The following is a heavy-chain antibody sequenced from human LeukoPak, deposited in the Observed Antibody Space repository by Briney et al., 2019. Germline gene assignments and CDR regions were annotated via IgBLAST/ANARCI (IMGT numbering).Heavy chain of an antibody. CDR3: ARGAVYSSGWYDY. CDR1: RFTVSSSNY. Sequence: PGGSLRLSCAASRFTVSSSNYMTWVRQAPGKGLEWVSVIYSGGTTYYADSVKGRFTISRDNSKNTLYLQMNSLRAEDTAVYYCARGAVYSSGWYDYWGQGTLATVSS. D-gene: IGHD6-19*01. CDR2: IYSGGTT. V-gene: IGHV3-66*01. J-gene: IGHJ4*02.